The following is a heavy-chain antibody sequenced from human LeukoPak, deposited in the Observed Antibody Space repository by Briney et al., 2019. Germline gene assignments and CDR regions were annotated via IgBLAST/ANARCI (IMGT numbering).Heavy chain of an antibody. J-gene: IGHJ4*02. CDR2: MNPNSGNT. CDR3: ARGLNYDRSGYYFF. Sequence: ASVKVSCKASGYTFTSYNINWVRQATGQGLEWMGWMNPNSGNTGYAQKFQGRVTMTRNTSISTAYMELSSLRSEDTAVYYCARGLNYDRSGYYFFWGQGTLVTVSS. V-gene: IGHV1-8*01. D-gene: IGHD3-22*01. CDR1: GYTFTSYN.